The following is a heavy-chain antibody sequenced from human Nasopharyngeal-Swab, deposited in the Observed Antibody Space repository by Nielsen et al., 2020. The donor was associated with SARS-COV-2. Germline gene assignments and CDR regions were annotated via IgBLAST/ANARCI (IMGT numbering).Heavy chain of an antibody. CDR3: ARDPGIAAAGTFDY. D-gene: IGHD6-13*01. V-gene: IGHV3-21*01. CDR1: GFTLCSYS. CDR2: ISSSSSYI. J-gene: IGHJ4*02. Sequence: GGSLRLSCAASGFTLCSYSMNWVRQAPGKGLEWVSSISSSSSYIYYADSVKGRFTISRDNAKNSLYLQMNSLRAEDTAVYYCARDPGIAAAGTFDYWGQGTLVTVSS.